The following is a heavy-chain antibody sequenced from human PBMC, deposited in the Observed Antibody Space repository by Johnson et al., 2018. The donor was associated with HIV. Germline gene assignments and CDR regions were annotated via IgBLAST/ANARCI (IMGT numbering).Heavy chain of an antibody. J-gene: IGHJ3*02. V-gene: IGHV3-66*02. CDR1: GFTVSSNH. CDR2: IYSGGSS. CDR3: ARGRGPRDAFDI. Sequence: VQLVESGGGLVQPGGSLRLSCVASGFTVSSNHMTWVRQAPGKGLEWVSVIYSGGSSDYADSLQGRFTISRDNSKNTLYLQMNSLRAEDTAVYYCARGRGPRDAFDIWGQGTMVTVSS. D-gene: IGHD3-16*01.